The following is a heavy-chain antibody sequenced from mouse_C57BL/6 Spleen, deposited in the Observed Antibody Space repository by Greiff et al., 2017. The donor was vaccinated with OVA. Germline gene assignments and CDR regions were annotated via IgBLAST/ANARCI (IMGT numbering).Heavy chain of an antibody. CDR3: ARGGYSL. V-gene: IGHV1-69*01. Sequence: VQLQQSGAELVMPGASVKLSCKASGYTFTSYWMHWVKQRPGQGLEWIGEIDPSDSYTNYNQKFKGKSTLTVDKSSSTAYMQLSSLTSEDSAVYYCARGGYSLWGQGTTLTVSS. CDR1: GYTFTSYW. D-gene: IGHD2-3*01. CDR2: IDPSDSYT. J-gene: IGHJ2*01.